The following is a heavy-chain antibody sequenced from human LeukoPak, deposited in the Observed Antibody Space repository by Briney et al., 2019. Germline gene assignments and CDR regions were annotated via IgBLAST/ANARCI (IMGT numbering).Heavy chain of an antibody. J-gene: IGHJ5*02. D-gene: IGHD3-16*01. CDR1: GFTFSSYS. V-gene: IGHV3-21*01. CDR3: AREGGEEDPNWFDP. Sequence: GGSLRLSCAASGFTFSSYSMNWVRQAPGKGLEWVSSISSSSSYIYYADSVKGRFTISRDNAKNSLYLQMNSLRAEDTAVYYCAREGGEEDPNWFDPWGQGTLVTVSS. CDR2: ISSSSSYI.